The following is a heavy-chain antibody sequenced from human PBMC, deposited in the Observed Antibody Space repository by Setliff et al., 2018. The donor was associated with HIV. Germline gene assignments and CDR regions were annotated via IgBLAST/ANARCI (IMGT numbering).Heavy chain of an antibody. J-gene: IGHJ5*01. CDR1: GDSIGTYS. V-gene: IGHV4-4*09. CDR2: IYGSGST. D-gene: IGHD1-7*01. CDR3: AKRAVQDGTVTSSNWFES. Sequence: SETLSLTCAVSGDSIGTYSWHWLRQPPGKGLEWIGYIYGSGSTGYNPSLTSRVTMSTDTPNNRFALKLTSVTAADTGVYYCAKRAVQDGTVTSSNWFESWGQGTLVTVSS.